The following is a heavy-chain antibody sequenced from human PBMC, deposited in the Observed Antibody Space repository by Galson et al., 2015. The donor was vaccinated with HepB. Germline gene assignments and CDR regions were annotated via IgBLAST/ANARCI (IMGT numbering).Heavy chain of an antibody. CDR2: ISAGSTTV. CDR1: GVTIPSYS. CDR3: ARNPASYDYFNMDV. V-gene: IGHV3-48*01. Sequence: SLRLSCAASGVTIPSYSMNWVRKAPGKGLEWLAYISAGSTTVYYAASGRGRFTISRDNAKNFLYLHMNSLRGEDTAVYYCARNPASYDYFNMDVWDHGTTVTVSS. J-gene: IGHJ6*02.